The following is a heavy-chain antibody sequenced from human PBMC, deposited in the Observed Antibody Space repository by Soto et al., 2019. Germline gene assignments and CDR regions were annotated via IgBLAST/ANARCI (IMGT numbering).Heavy chain of an antibody. CDR1: GFTFSSYA. CDR3: ARDRYSSGYADY. J-gene: IGHJ4*02. CDR2: ISYDGSNK. Sequence: QVQLVESGGGVVQPGRSLRLSCAASGFTFSSYAMHWVRQAPGKGLEWVAVISYDGSNKYYADSVKGRFTISRDNSKNTLYLQRNSLRAEDTAVYYCARDRYSSGYADYWGQGTLVTVSS. V-gene: IGHV3-30-3*01. D-gene: IGHD3-22*01.